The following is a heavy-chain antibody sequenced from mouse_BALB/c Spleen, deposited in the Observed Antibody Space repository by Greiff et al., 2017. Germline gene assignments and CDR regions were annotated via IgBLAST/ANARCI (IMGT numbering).Heavy chain of an antibody. CDR2: ISSGSSTI. CDR1: GFTFSSFG. J-gene: IGHJ2*01. D-gene: IGHD2-4*01. Sequence: DVKLVESGGGLVQPGGSRKLSCAASGFTFSSFGMHWVRQAPEKGLEWVAYISSGSSTIYYADTVKGRFTISRDNPKNTLFLQMTSLRSEDTAMYYCARDDYYYFDYWGQGTTLTVSS. V-gene: IGHV5-17*02. CDR3: ARDDYYYFDY.